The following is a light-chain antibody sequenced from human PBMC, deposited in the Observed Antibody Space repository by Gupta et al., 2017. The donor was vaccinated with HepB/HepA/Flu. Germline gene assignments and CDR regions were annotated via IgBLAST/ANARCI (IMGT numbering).Light chain of an antibody. Sequence: QLVLTQSPSASASLGPSVKPTCTLSSGHSSYAIAWHQQQPEKGPRYLMKLNSDGSHSKGDVLPDRFSGSSSGAERYLTISSLQSEDDADYYCQTWGTGIVVFGGGTKLTVL. CDR3: QTWGTGIVV. J-gene: IGLJ2*01. V-gene: IGLV4-69*01. CDR2: LNSDGSH. CDR1: SGHSSYA.